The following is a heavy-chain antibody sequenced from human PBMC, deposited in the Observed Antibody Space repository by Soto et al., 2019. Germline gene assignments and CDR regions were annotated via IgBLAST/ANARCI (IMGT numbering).Heavy chain of an antibody. D-gene: IGHD4-4*01. Sequence: SETLSLTCAVYGGSFSGYYWSWIRQPPGKGLEWIGEINHSGSTNYNPSLKSRVTISVDTSKNQFSLKLSSVTAADTAVYYCARGRGDYSNRLRWVGRYYYYMDVWGKGTTVTVSS. V-gene: IGHV4-34*01. CDR2: INHSGST. CDR1: GGSFSGYY. J-gene: IGHJ6*03. CDR3: ARGRGDYSNRLRWVGRYYYYMDV.